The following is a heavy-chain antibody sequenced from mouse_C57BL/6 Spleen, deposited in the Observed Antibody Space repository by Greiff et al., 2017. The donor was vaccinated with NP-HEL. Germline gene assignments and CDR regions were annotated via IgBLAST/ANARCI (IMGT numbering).Heavy chain of an antibody. CDR1: GYTFTSYT. CDR3: ARVGSGPMDD. D-gene: IGHD3-1*01. V-gene: IGHV1-4*01. Sequence: QVQLKESGVELARPGASVKMSCKASGYTFTSYTMHWVKQRPGQGLEWIGYINPTSGYTKYNQKFKDKATLTADKSSSTAYMQLSSLTSEDSAVYYCARVGSGPMDDWGQGTSVTVSS. CDR2: INPTSGYT. J-gene: IGHJ4*01.